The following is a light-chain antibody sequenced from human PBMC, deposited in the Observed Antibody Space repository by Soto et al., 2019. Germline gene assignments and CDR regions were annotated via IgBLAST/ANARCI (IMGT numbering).Light chain of an antibody. Sequence: DIHMTQSPSTLSASVGDRVTITCRASQSISIWLAWYQQKPGKAPNLLIYRTSILETGVPSRFSGSGSGTELTLTISSLQPDDFATYYCQHWNDYSWTFGQGTKVEVK. CDR1: QSISIW. CDR3: QHWNDYSWT. V-gene: IGKV1-5*03. CDR2: RTS. J-gene: IGKJ1*01.